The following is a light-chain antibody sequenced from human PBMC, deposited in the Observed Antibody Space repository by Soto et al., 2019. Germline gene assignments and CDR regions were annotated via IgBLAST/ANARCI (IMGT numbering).Light chain of an antibody. CDR2: DAS. Sequence: EIVLTQSPATLSLSPVEIATLYFIASQSVSNYLAWYQQKPGQAPRLLIYDASNRATDIPARFSGSGSGTDFTLTISSLEPEDFAVYYCQQRSNWPPFNCGQGTRREIK. CDR3: QQRSNWPPFN. V-gene: IGKV3-11*01. J-gene: IGKJ5*01. CDR1: QSVSNY.